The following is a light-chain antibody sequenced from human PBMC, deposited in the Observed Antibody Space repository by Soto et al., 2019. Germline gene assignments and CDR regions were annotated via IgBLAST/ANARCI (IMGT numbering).Light chain of an antibody. J-gene: IGKJ2*01. CDR3: QQYNSYSYT. Sequence: DIQMTQSPSTLSASVGDRVTITCRASQSISSWLAWYQQKPGTAPKLLIYKASSLESGVPSRFSGSGSGTEFTLTISSLQPDEFATYYCQQYNSYSYTFGQGTKLEIK. CDR1: QSISSW. CDR2: KAS. V-gene: IGKV1-5*03.